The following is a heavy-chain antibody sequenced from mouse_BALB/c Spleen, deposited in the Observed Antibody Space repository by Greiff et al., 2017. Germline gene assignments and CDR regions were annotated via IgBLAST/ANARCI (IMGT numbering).Heavy chain of an antibody. V-gene: IGHV5-17*02. CDR1: GFTFSSFG. J-gene: IGHJ3*01. Sequence: EVQLVESGGGLVQPGGSRKLSCAASGFTFSSFGMHWVRQAPEKGLEWVAYISSGSSTIYYADTVKGRFTISRDNPKNTLFLQMTSLRSEDTAMYYCAHDFAYWGQGTLVTVSA. CDR2: ISSGSSTI. CDR3: AHDFAY.